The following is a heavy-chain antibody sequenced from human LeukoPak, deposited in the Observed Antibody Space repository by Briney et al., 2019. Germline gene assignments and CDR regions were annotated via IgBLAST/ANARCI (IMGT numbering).Heavy chain of an antibody. CDR2: IWYDGSNK. V-gene: IGHV3-33*06. Sequence: GGSLRLSCAASGFTFSSYGMHWVRQAPGKGLEWVAVIWYDGSNKYYADSVKGRFTISRDNSKNTLYLQVNSLRAEDTAVYYCAKIDSTPDAFDIWGQGTMVTVSS. CDR1: GFTFSSYG. J-gene: IGHJ3*02. D-gene: IGHD2/OR15-2a*01. CDR3: AKIDSTPDAFDI.